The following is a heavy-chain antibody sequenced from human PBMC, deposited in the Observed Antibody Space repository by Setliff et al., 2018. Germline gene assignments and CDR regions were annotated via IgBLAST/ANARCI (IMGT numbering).Heavy chain of an antibody. V-gene: IGHV1-18*01. CDR2: ISAYNGNT. CDR3: ARFGGSCSSSSCYASDL. D-gene: IGHD2-2*01. Sequence: GASVKVSCKASGYSFSDYGISWVRQAPGQGLEWMGWISAYNGNTKYAQKLQGRVTMATDTSTGTGYMELRSLRSDDTAVYFCARFGGSCSSSSCYASDLWGQGTMVTVSS. J-gene: IGHJ3*01. CDR1: GYSFSDYG.